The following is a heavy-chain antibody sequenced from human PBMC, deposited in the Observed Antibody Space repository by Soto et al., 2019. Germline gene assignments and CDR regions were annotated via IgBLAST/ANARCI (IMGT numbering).Heavy chain of an antibody. D-gene: IGHD2-21*01. J-gene: IGHJ4*02. CDR3: ARRWGGSFDY. CDR1: GGSISSYY. Sequence: QVQLQESGPGLVKPSETLSLTCTVSGGSISSYYWNWIRQPPGKGLEWIGNIYYSGSTNYNPSLTSRVTISVAASTNQFPLKLSSVTAAATAVYFCARRWGGSFDYWGQGSLGTVSS. V-gene: IGHV4-59*01. CDR2: IYYSGST.